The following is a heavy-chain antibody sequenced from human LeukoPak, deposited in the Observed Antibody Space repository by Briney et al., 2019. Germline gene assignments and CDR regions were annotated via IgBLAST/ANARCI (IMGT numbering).Heavy chain of an antibody. CDR2: IRYDGSDK. CDR1: GFSFSTYS. Sequence: GGSLRLSCAASGFSFSTYSMHWVRQAPGKGLEWVAFIRYDGSDKYYVDSVKGRFTISRDNSKNTLYLQMNSLRAEDTALYYCAKDRRITNCFDSWGQGTRVTVSS. D-gene: IGHD2-8*01. J-gene: IGHJ5*01. CDR3: AKDRRITNCFDS. V-gene: IGHV3-30*02.